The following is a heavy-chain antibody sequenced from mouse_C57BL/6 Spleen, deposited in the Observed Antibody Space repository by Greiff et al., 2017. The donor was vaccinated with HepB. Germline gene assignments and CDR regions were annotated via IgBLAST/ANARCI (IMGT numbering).Heavy chain of an antibody. CDR1: GYTFTSYW. J-gene: IGHJ1*03. Sequence: VQLQQPGAELVRPGSSVKLSCKASGYTFTSYWMDWVKQRPGQGLEWIGNIYPSDSETHYNQKFKDKATLTVDKSSSTAYMQLSSLTSEDSAVYYCAREGAYYSNRWYFDVWGTGTTVTVSS. CDR2: IYPSDSET. V-gene: IGHV1-61*01. CDR3: AREGAYYSNRWYFDV. D-gene: IGHD2-5*01.